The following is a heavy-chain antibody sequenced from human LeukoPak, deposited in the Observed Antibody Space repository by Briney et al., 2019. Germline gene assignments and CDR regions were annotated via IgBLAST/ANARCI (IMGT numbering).Heavy chain of an antibody. V-gene: IGHV3-23*01. J-gene: IGHJ3*02. CDR3: TSDPNGGYVGAFDM. CDR2: IRGTGYA. Sequence: GGSLRLSCRASGFTFSNYALTWVRQAPGRGLEWVSSIRGTGYADYADSVKGRFTLSRDNSRNTLSLQMNSLRVEDTALYYCTSDPNGGYVGAFDMWGPGTMVTVSS. D-gene: IGHD4-17*01. CDR1: GFTFSNYA.